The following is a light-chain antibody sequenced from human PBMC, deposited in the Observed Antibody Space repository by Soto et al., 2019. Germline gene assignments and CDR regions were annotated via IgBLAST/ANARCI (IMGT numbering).Light chain of an antibody. Sequence: QSALTQPASVSGSPGQSITISCTGTSSDIGGYNSVSWYQQHPGKAPKLVIYAVSNRPSGVSSRFSGSKSGNTASLTMSGLQAEDEATYYCSSYAGITFAVFGTGTKVTVL. CDR3: SSYAGITFAV. CDR1: SSDIGGYNS. CDR2: AVS. V-gene: IGLV2-14*01. J-gene: IGLJ1*01.